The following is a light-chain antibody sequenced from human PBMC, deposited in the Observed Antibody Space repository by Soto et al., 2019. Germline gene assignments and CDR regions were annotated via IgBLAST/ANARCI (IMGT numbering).Light chain of an antibody. V-gene: IGLV2-23*02. J-gene: IGLJ3*02. CDR2: EVS. Sequence: QSVLTQPASVSGSPGQSITISCTGTSSVVGSYNLVSWYQQHPGKAPKLMIYEVSKRPSGVSNRFSGSKSGNTASLTISGLQAEDEADYYCCSYAGSSTSVFGGGTQLTVL. CDR1: SSVVGSYNL. CDR3: CSYAGSSTSV.